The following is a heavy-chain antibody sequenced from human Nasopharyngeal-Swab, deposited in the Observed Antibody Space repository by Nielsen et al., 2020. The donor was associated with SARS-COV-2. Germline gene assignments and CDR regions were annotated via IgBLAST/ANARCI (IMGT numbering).Heavy chain of an antibody. Sequence: RQAPGKGLEWIGYIYYSGSTYYNPSLRSRVTISVDTSKNQFSLKLSSVTAADTAVYYCARVSRYYYMDVWGKGTTVTVSS. J-gene: IGHJ6*03. CDR3: ARVSRYYYMDV. V-gene: IGHV4-31*02. CDR2: IYYSGST.